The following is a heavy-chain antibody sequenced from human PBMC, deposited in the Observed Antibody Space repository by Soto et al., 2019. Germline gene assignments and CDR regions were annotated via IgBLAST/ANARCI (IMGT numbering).Heavy chain of an antibody. CDR3: ARGSWEYYGSGSPYYYMDV. Sequence: SETLSLTCTVSGGSISSYYWSWIRQPPGKGLEWIGYIYYSGSTNYNPSLKSRVTISVDTSKNQFSLKLSSVTAADTAVYYCARGSWEYYGSGSPYYYMDVWGKGTTVTVSS. J-gene: IGHJ6*03. CDR2: IYYSGST. D-gene: IGHD3-10*01. V-gene: IGHV4-59*01. CDR1: GGSISSYY.